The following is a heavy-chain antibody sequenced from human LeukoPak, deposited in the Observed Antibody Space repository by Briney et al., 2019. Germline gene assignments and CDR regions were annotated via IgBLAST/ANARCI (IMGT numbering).Heavy chain of an antibody. V-gene: IGHV7-4-1*02. D-gene: IGHD2-8*01. CDR2: INTNTGNP. CDR3: ASENVGVTDY. CDR1: GYTFTSYD. Sequence: ASVTVSCKASGYTFTSYDINWVRQATGQGLEWMGWINTNTGNPTYAQGFTGRFVFSLDTSVSTAYLQISSLKAEDTAVYYCASENVGVTDYWGQGTQVTVSS. J-gene: IGHJ4*02.